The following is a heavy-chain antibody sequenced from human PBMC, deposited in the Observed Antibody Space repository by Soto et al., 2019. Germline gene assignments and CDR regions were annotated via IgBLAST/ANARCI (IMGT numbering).Heavy chain of an antibody. CDR1: GGSFSGYY. Sequence: PSETLSLTCAVYGGSFSGYYWSWIRQPPGKGLEWIGEINHSGSTNYNPSLKSRVTISVDTSKNQFSLKLSSVTAADTAVYYCARGSSRVAAGTRKSGAFDIWGQGTMVTVSS. CDR3: ARGSSRVAAGTRKSGAFDI. V-gene: IGHV4-34*01. CDR2: INHSGST. D-gene: IGHD6-13*01. J-gene: IGHJ3*02.